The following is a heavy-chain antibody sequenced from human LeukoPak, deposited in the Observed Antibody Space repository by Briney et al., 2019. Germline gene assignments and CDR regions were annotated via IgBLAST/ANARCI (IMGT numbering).Heavy chain of an antibody. CDR3: ARVLGEPPESTWFDP. CDR1: GYTFTGYY. V-gene: IGHV1-2*02. J-gene: IGHJ5*02. D-gene: IGHD3-10*01. CDR2: INPNSGGT. Sequence: ASVKVSCKASGYTFTGYYMHWVRQAPGQGLEWMGWINPNSGGTNYAQKFQGRVTMTRDTSISTAYMELSRLRSDDTAVYYCARVLGEPPESTWFDPWGQGTLVTVSS.